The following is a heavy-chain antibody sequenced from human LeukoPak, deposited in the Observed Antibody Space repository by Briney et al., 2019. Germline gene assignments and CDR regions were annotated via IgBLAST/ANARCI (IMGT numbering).Heavy chain of an antibody. CDR3: ARGGWVRGVITRTGLDY. J-gene: IGHJ4*02. CDR2: INPNSGGT. V-gene: IGHV1-2*02. Sequence: ASVKVSCKASGYTFTDYYIHWVRQVPGQGLEWMGWINPNSGGTNYAQKFRGRVTMTRDTSISTAYMELSSLRSDDTAVYYCARGGWVRGVITRTGLDYWGQETLVTVSS. D-gene: IGHD3-10*01. CDR1: GYTFTDYY.